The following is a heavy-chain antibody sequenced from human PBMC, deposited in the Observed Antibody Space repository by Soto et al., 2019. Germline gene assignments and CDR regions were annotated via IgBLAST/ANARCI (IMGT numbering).Heavy chain of an antibody. Sequence: QVQLQESGPGLVKPSQTLSLTCTVSGGSISSGGYYWSWIRQHPGKGLEWIGYIYYSGSTYFNPSLENRLTISVDTSKNQFSLQLSSVTAADTAVYYCARAGHISSSEGANWFDPWGQGTLVTVSS. CDR2: IYYSGST. V-gene: IGHV4-31*03. CDR1: GGSISSGGYY. D-gene: IGHD6-6*01. CDR3: ARAGHISSSEGANWFDP. J-gene: IGHJ5*02.